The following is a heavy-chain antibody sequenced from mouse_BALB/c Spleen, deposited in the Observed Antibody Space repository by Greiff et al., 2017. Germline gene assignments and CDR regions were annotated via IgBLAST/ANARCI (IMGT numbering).Heavy chain of an antibody. CDR2: IYPGNVNT. V-gene: IGHV1-66*01. CDR3: AREAYYYFDY. Sequence: QVQLQQSGPELVKPGASVRISCKASGYNFTSYYIHWVKQRPGQGLEWIGWIYPGNVNTKYNEKFKGKATLTADKSSSTAYMQLSSLTSDDSAVYFCAREAYYYFDYWGQGTTLTVSS. CDR1: GYNFTSYY. J-gene: IGHJ2*01. D-gene: IGHD2-10*01.